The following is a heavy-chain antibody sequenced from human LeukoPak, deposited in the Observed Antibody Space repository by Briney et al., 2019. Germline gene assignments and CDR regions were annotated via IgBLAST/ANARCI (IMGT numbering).Heavy chain of an antibody. J-gene: IGHJ5*02. D-gene: IGHD6-6*01. V-gene: IGHV1-24*01. CDR1: GYTLTELS. Sequence: GALVKVSCKVYGYTLTELSMHWVRQAPGKGLEWMGGFDPEDGETIYAQKFQGRVTMTEDTSTDTAYMELSSLRSEDTAVYYCATTGFYSSSYWFDPWGQGTLVTVSS. CDR3: ATTGFYSSSYWFDP. CDR2: FDPEDGET.